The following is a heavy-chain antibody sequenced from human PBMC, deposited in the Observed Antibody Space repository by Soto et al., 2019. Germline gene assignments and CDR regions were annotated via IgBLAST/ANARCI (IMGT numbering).Heavy chain of an antibody. CDR1: GDTDTNYV. Sequence: QVQLVQSGAEVKKPGSSVKVSCKASGDTDTNYVISWVRQAPGQGLEWMGGIFPKFGTTYSAQKLQDRLTITSDESTSTVYMQLSSLRLDDTAVYYCEAEMTFGKLSVVWGQGTTVTVSS. V-gene: IGHV1-69*01. D-gene: IGHD3-16*02. CDR2: IFPKFGTT. J-gene: IGHJ6*02. CDR3: EAEMTFGKLSVV.